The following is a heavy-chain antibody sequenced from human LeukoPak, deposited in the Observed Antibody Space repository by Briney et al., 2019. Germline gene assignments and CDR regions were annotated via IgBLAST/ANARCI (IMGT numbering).Heavy chain of an antibody. V-gene: IGHV3-30*18. J-gene: IGHJ6*02. CDR2: ISYDGSNK. CDR3: AKDLTDPTTPYYYYGMDV. D-gene: IGHD1-14*01. Sequence: GGSLRLSCAASGFTFSSYGMHWVRQAPGKGLEWVAVISYDGSNKYYADSVKGRFTISRGNSKNTLYLQMNSLRAEDTAVYYCAKDLTDPTTPYYYYGMDVWGQGTTVTVSS. CDR1: GFTFSSYG.